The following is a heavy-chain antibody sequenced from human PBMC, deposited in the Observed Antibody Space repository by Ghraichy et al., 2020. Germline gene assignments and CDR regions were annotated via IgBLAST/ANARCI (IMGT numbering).Heavy chain of an antibody. CDR1: GFTFGDYG. D-gene: IGHD2-2*01. CDR3: AKDYCSRASCLGYYYYGMDV. CDR2: ISWNGGSI. V-gene: IGHV3-9*01. Sequence: SLNISCAASGFTFGDYGMHWVRQPPGKGLEWVSGISWNGGSIGYADSVKGRFTISRDNAKNSLYLQMNSLRAEDTALYYCAKDYCSRASCLGYYYYGMDVWRQGATVTVSS. J-gene: IGHJ6*02.